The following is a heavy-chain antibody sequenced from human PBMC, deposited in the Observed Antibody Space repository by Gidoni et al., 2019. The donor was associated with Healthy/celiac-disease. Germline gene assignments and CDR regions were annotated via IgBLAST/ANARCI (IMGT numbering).Heavy chain of an antibody. Sequence: AIISHDGRNKYYADSAKGRFTISRDNSKNTLYLQMNSLRAEDTAVYFCASQYYFDSSGYYPFDYWGQGTLVTVSS. CDR2: ISHDGRNK. D-gene: IGHD3-22*01. V-gene: IGHV3-30*01. J-gene: IGHJ4*02. CDR3: ASQYYFDSSGYYPFDY.